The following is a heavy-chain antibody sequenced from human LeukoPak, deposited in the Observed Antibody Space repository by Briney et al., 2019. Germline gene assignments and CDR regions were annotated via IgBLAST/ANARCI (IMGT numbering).Heavy chain of an antibody. V-gene: IGHV3-30*18. D-gene: IGHD6-19*01. CDR3: AKDLAVAGVYYYYYGMDV. CDR1: GFTFSSYG. CDR2: ISYDGSNK. J-gene: IGHJ6*02. Sequence: PGGSLRLSCAASGFTFSSYGMHWVRQAPGKGLEWVAVISYDGSNKYYADSVKGRFTISRDNSKNTLYLQMNSLRAEDTAVYYCAKDLAVAGVYYYYYGMDVWGQGTTVTVSS.